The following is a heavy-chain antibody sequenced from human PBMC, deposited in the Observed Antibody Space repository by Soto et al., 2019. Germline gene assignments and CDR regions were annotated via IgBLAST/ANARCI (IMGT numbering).Heavy chain of an antibody. J-gene: IGHJ6*02. Sequence: GASVKVSCKASGYSFTDYHIHWVRQAPGRGLEWLGRINPKSGGTSTAQKFQGWVTMTTDTSISTASMELTRLTSDDTAIYYCARGDSTDCSNGVCSFFYNRDMGVWGQGTTVTVSS. CDR3: ARGDSTDCSNGVCSFFYNRDMGV. CDR2: INPKSGGT. V-gene: IGHV1-2*04. D-gene: IGHD2-8*01. CDR1: GYSFTDYH.